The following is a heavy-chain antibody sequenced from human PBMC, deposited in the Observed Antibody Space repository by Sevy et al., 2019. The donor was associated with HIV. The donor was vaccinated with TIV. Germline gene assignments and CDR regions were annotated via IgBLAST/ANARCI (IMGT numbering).Heavy chain of an antibody. D-gene: IGHD2-15*01. Sequence: ASLKVSCKASGGTFSSYAISWVRQAPGQGLEWMGGIIPIFGTANYAQKFQGRVTITADESTSTAYMELSSLRSEDTAVYYCARSARELKYCSGGSCYSVGIDCWGQGTLVTVSS. CDR1: GGTFSSYA. V-gene: IGHV1-69*13. CDR2: IIPIFGTA. CDR3: ARSARELKYCSGGSCYSVGIDC. J-gene: IGHJ4*02.